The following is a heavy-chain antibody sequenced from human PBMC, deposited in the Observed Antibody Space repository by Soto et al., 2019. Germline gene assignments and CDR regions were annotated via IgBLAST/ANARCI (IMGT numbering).Heavy chain of an antibody. CDR3: AKVVLPIRKTGTTGYFDY. CDR2: ISGSGGST. D-gene: IGHD1-7*01. CDR1: GFTFSSYA. J-gene: IGHJ4*02. V-gene: IGHV3-23*01. Sequence: GGSLRLSCAASGFTFSSYAMSWVRQAPGKGLEWVSAISGSGGSTYYADSVKGRFTISRDNSKNTLYLQMNSLRAEETAVYYCAKVVLPIRKTGTTGYFDYWGQGTLVTVSS.